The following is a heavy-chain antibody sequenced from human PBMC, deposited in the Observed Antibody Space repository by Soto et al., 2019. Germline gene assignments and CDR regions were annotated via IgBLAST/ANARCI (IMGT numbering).Heavy chain of an antibody. V-gene: IGHV4-61*01. CDR3: ARAYYYDNSGYY. Sequence: QVQLQESGPGLVKPSETLSLTCTVSGGSVSSGSYYWSWIRQPPGKGLECIGYIYYSGSTSYNLPLKCRVSISVDGAKNRFSLKLSCVTAADTAVYYCARAYYYDNSGYYWGQGTLVTVSS. CDR1: GGSVSSGSYY. J-gene: IGHJ4*02. CDR2: IYYSGST. D-gene: IGHD3-22*01.